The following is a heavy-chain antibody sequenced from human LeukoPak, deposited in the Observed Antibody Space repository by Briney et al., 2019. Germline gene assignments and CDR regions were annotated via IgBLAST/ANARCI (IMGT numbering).Heavy chain of an antibody. CDR2: ISSFSGYI. D-gene: IGHD2-2*01. Sequence: GGSLRLSCAASGFTFSSYSMNWVRQAPGKGLEWVSSISSFSGYIYYADSVKGRFTISRDNAKNSLHLQMNSLRVEDTAVYYCARDPSPRTSYYYYYMDGWGKGTTVTVSS. CDR1: GFTFSSYS. J-gene: IGHJ6*03. V-gene: IGHV3-21*01. CDR3: ARDPSPRTSYYYYYMDG.